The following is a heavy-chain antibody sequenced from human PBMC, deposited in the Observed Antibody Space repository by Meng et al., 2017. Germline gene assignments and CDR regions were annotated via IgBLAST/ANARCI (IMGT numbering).Heavy chain of an antibody. CDR1: GGSVSSGSYY. J-gene: IGHJ4*02. CDR2: IYYSGST. D-gene: IGHD6-19*01. V-gene: IGHV4-61*01. Sequence: VQLQESGPEPVRPSATLSRTCTFSGGSVSSGSYYWSWIRRPPGKGLEWIGYIYYSGSTNYNPSLKSRVTISVDTSKNQFSLKLSSVTAADTAVYYCARGGIAVAIDYWGQGTLVTVSS. CDR3: ARGGIAVAIDY.